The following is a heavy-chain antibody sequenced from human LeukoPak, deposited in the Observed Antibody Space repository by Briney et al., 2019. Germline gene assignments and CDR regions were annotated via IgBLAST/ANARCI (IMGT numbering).Heavy chain of an antibody. V-gene: IGHV3-30*18. D-gene: IGHD1-20*01. Sequence: GVSLRLSCAASGFTFSSYGMHWVRQAPGKGLEWVAVISYDGSNKYYADSVKGRFTISRDNSKNTLYLQMNSLRAEDTAVYYCAKAERITGGRGYYYYMDVWGKGTTVTVSS. J-gene: IGHJ6*03. CDR1: GFTFSSYG. CDR2: ISYDGSNK. CDR3: AKAERITGGRGYYYYMDV.